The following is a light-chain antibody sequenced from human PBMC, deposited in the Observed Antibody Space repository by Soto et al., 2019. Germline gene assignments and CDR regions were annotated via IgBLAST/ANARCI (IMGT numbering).Light chain of an antibody. Sequence: EIVLTQSPGTLSLSPGERATLSCRASQSVSSSYLAWYQQKPGQAPRLLIYGASSRATGIPDRFSGSGSGTDFTLTISRLEPEECAVYYCQQYSSSLYTFGQGTKLEIK. CDR1: QSVSSSY. V-gene: IGKV3-20*01. J-gene: IGKJ2*01. CDR2: GAS. CDR3: QQYSSSLYT.